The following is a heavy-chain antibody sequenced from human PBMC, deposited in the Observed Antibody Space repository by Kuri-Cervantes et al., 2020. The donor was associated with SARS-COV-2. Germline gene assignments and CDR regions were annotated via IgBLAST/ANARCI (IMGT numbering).Heavy chain of an antibody. J-gene: IGHJ4*02. CDR1: GFTFGDYA. CDR3: ARDDGITIFGVVTSFDY. Sequence: GESLKISCAASGFTFGDYAMSRVRQAPGKGLEWVANIKQDGSEKYYVDSVKGRFTISRDNAKNSLYLQMNSLRAEDTAVYYCARDDGITIFGVVTSFDYWGQGTLVTVSS. CDR2: IKQDGSEK. D-gene: IGHD3-3*01. V-gene: IGHV3-7*01.